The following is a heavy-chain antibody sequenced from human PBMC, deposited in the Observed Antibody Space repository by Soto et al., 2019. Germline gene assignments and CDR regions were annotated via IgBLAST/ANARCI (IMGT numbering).Heavy chain of an antibody. CDR1: GVSLTSGTYY. CDR3: ASTEDFFDY. V-gene: IGHV4-31*03. CDR2: IFYSGST. Sequence: NPSETLSLTCSVSGVSLTSGTYYWSWIRQHPGKGLEWIGYIFYSGSTDYNPSLKSRVNISVDTSKNQFSLKLSSVTAADTAVYYCASTEDFFDYWGQGTLVTLSS. J-gene: IGHJ4*02.